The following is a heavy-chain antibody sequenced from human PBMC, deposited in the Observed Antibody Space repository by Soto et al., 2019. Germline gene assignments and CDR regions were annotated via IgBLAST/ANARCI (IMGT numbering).Heavy chain of an antibody. J-gene: IGHJ4*02. CDR1: GGSISSYY. Sequence: QVQLQESGPGLVNPSETLSLPCTVSGGSISSYYWNWIRQPPGKGLEWIGYFYYSGSTSYNPSLKSRVTMPVDTSKNQFSLKLTSVTAADTAVYYCAGQAGEGYNSAVYSGQGTLVTVSS. D-gene: IGHD5-12*01. CDR2: FYYSGST. V-gene: IGHV4-59*08. CDR3: AGQAGEGYNSAVY.